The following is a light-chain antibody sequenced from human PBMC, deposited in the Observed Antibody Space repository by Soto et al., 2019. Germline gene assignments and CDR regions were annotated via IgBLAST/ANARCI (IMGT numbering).Light chain of an antibody. CDR2: STN. Sequence: QSVLTQPPSASGTPGQRVTISCSGSSSNIGSNTVNWYQQLPGTAPKLLIDSTNQRPSGVPDRFSGSKSGTSASLAISGLQSEDEDDYYCAAWDDSLNGPVFGGGTKVTVL. CDR1: SSNIGSNT. CDR3: AAWDDSLNGPV. V-gene: IGLV1-44*01. J-gene: IGLJ2*01.